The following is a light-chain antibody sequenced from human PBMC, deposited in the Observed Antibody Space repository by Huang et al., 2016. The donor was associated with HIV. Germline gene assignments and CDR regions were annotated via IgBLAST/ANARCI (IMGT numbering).Light chain of an antibody. Sequence: EIVMTQSPATLSVSPGERATFSCRSSQSVSSNLAWYQQKAGQAPRLLIYGASTRATGIPASFSGSGSGTEFTLTISSLQSEDVAVYFWQQYNNWPPTFGRGTRLEIK. CDR1: QSVSSN. CDR3: QQYNNWPPT. V-gene: IGKV3-15*01. CDR2: GAS. J-gene: IGKJ5*01.